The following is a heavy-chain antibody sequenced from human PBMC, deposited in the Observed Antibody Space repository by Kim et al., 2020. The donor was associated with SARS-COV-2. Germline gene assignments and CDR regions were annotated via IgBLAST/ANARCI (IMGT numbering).Heavy chain of an antibody. J-gene: IGHJ4*01. CDR1: GFTFSSYA. V-gene: IGHV3-30*09. CDR2: LSDDGTNK. Sequence: GGSLRLSCAASGFTFSSYAMHWVRQAPDKGLEWVTLLSDDGTNKYYADSVKGRFAISIDNSKNTLFLEMNSLRVEDTAVYYCARGRDFDWLLFPPDYWG. CDR3: ARGRDFDWLLFPPDY. D-gene: IGHD3-9*01.